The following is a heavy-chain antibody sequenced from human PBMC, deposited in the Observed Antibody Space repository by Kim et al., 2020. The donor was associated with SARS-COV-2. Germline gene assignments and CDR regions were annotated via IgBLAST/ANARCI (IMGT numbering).Heavy chain of an antibody. D-gene: IGHD3-10*01. CDR3: TNDHPGLGEY. J-gene: IGHJ4*02. V-gene: IGHV3-74*01. Sequence: AECVKGRCTMSRDNVDNTVYLQMDSLRVEDTAIYYCTNDHPGLGEYWGQGTQVTVSS.